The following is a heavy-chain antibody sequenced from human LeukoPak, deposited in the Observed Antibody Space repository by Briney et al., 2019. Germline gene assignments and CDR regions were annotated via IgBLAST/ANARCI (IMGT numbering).Heavy chain of an antibody. Sequence: GGSLRLSCAASGFTFSSYSMNWVRQAPGKGLEWVSAISGSGGSTYYADSVKGRFTISRDNFKYTLYLQMNSLRAEDTAVFYCVKDRDWNDDDNAFGIWGQGTMVTISS. CDR2: ISGSGGST. CDR3: VKDRDWNDDDNAFGI. CDR1: GFTFSSYS. D-gene: IGHD1-1*01. V-gene: IGHV3-23*01. J-gene: IGHJ3*02.